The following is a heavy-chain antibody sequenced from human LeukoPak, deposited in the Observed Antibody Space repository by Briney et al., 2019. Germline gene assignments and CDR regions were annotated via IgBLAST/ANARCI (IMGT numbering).Heavy chain of an antibody. CDR1: GFTFSSYA. J-gene: IGHJ4*02. CDR3: AKDWEHDPAPYYDFWSGPGYYFDY. Sequence: GGSLRLSCAASGFTFSSYAMSWVRQAPGKGLEWVSAISGSGGSTYYADSVKGRFTISRDNSKNTLYLQMNSLRAEDTAVYYCAKDWEHDPAPYYDFWSGPGYYFDYWGQGTLVTVSS. CDR2: ISGSGGST. D-gene: IGHD3-3*01. V-gene: IGHV3-23*01.